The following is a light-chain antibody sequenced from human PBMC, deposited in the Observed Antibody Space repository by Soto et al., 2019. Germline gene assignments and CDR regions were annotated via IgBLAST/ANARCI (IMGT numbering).Light chain of an antibody. CDR1: QSVPTNN. CDR2: GAS. J-gene: IGKJ1*01. Sequence: IVFTQSPGTLSSSPGERATLSCRASQSVPTNNLAWYQQRPGQAPRLLIYGASLRATGIPDRFSGSGSGTDFTLTISXLEPEDLAVYYCQQYDGSVWTFGQGTKV. CDR3: QQYDGSVWT. V-gene: IGKV3-20*01.